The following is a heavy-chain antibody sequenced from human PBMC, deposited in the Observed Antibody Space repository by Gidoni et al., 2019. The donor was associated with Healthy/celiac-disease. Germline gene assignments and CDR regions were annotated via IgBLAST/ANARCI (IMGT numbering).Heavy chain of an antibody. V-gene: IGHV6-1*01. CDR3: ARLMVRGFYFDY. D-gene: IGHD3-10*01. Sequence: QVPLQQSGPGLVKPSQTLPLTCAISGDRVSSNSAAWNWTGLSPARGLEWLGRTYYRSKWYNDYAVSVKSRITINPDTSKNQFALQLNSVTPEDTAVYYCARLMVRGFYFDYWGQGTLVTVSS. CDR2: TYYRSKWYN. J-gene: IGHJ4*02. CDR1: GDRVSSNSAA.